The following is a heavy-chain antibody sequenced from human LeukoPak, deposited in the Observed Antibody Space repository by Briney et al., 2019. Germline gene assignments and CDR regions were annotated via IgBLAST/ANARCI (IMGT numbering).Heavy chain of an antibody. D-gene: IGHD4-11*01. CDR2: ISSSGSTI. CDR1: GFTFSDYY. CDR3: ARGEGLTTVRGNWFDP. V-gene: IGHV3-11*01. J-gene: IGHJ5*02. Sequence: GGSLRLSCAASGFTFSDYYMSWIRQAPGKGLEWVSYISSSGSTIYYADSVKGRFTISRDNAKNLLYLQMNSLRAEDTAVYYCARGEGLTTVRGNWFDPWGQGTLVTVSS.